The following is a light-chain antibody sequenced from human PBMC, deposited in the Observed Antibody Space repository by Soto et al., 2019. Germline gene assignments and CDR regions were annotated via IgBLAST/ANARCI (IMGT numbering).Light chain of an antibody. J-gene: IGKJ5*01. V-gene: IGKV3-11*01. CDR2: DAS. CDR3: QQRSNWPGT. CDR1: QSVSSY. Sequence: EIVLTQSPATLSLSPGERATLSCRASQSVSSYLAWYQQKPGQAPRLLIYDASNRATGIPARFSGSGSGIDFTLTISSQEPEDFAVYYCQQRSNWPGTFGQGTRLEIK.